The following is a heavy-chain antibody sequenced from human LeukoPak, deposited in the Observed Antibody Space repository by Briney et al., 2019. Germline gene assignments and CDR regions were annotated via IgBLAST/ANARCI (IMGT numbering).Heavy chain of an antibody. CDR1: GYTFTGYY. V-gene: IGHV1-2*02. CDR2: INPNSGGT. J-gene: IGHJ5*02. CDR3: ARVGQWLVENDWFDP. Sequence: VASVKVSCKASGYTFTGYYMHWVRQAPGQGLEWMGWINPNSGGTNYAQKFQGRVTMTRDTSISTAYMELSRLRSDDTAVYYCARVGQWLVENDWFDPWGQGTLVTVSS. D-gene: IGHD6-19*01.